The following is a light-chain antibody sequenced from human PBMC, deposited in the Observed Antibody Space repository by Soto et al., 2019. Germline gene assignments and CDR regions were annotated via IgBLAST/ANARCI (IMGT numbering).Light chain of an antibody. Sequence: QSALTQPASVSGSPGQSITISCTGTSSDVGGYKYVSWYQQHPGKAPKLMIYDVSNRPSGVSNRFSGSKSGNTASLTISGLQAEDEADYYCSSCTSNYDLIFGGGTKVTVL. CDR1: SSDVGGYKY. CDR2: DVS. J-gene: IGLJ2*01. CDR3: SSCTSNYDLI. V-gene: IGLV2-14*01.